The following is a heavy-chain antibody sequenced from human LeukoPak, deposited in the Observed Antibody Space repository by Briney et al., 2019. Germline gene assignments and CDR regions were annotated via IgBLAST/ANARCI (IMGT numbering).Heavy chain of an antibody. J-gene: IGHJ4*02. CDR2: ISAYNGNT. CDR1: GYTFTSCG. D-gene: IGHD2-2*01. CDR3: ARDGGIIVVVPAVDH. Sequence: ASVKVSCKASGYTFTSCGISWVRQAPGQGLEWMGWISAYNGNTNYAQKLQGRATMTTDTSTSTAYMELRSLRSDDTAVYYCARDGGIIVVVPAVDHWGQGTLVTVSS. V-gene: IGHV1-18*04.